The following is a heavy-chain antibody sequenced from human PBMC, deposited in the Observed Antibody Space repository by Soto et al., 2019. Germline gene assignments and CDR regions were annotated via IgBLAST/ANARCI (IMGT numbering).Heavy chain of an antibody. Sequence: EVQLVESGGGLVKPGGSLRLSCAASGFPFSSYSMNWVRQAPGKGLEWVSSISSSSYIYYADSLQGRFTITRDNAKNLLYLQMNSLRAEDTAVYYCSRGPPMATITFCAYWGQGTLVTVSS. D-gene: IGHD5-12*01. V-gene: IGHV3-21*01. CDR2: ISSSSYI. CDR1: GFPFSSYS. CDR3: SRGPPMATITFCAY. J-gene: IGHJ4*02.